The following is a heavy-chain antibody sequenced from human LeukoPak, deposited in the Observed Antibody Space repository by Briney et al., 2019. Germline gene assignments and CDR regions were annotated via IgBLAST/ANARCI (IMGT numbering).Heavy chain of an antibody. V-gene: IGHV3-48*03. Sequence: GSLRLSCAASGFTFSSYEMNWVRQGPGKGLEWISYITTTDTTKYYTDSVKGRFTISRDNAKNSLYLQMHSLRAEDTAVYYCARGGFVFDIWGQGTVVTVSS. D-gene: IGHD3-10*01. CDR3: ARGGFVFDI. CDR1: GFTFSSYE. J-gene: IGHJ3*02. CDR2: ITTTDTTK.